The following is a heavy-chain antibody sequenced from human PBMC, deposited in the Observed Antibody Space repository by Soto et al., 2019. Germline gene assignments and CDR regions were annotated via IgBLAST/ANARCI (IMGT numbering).Heavy chain of an antibody. CDR1: GFTFSSYS. Sequence: GGSLRLSCAASGFTFSSYSMNWVRQAPGKGLEWVSYISSSSSTIYYADSVKGRFTISRDNAKNSLYLQMNSLRAEDTAVYYCARQGTGPQDRLQYYDFWSGSFDYWGQGTLVTVSS. CDR2: ISSSSSTI. J-gene: IGHJ4*02. CDR3: ARQGTGPQDRLQYYDFWSGSFDY. V-gene: IGHV3-48*01. D-gene: IGHD3-3*01.